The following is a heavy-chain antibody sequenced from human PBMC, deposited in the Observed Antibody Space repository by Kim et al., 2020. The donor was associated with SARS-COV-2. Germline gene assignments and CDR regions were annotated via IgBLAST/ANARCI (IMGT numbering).Heavy chain of an antibody. Sequence: ASVKVSCKASGFIFTDFYIHWVRQAPGQGLEWMGWINPRSRGTVYGPAFQGTVTLTTDTSINTAYMEVNSLKSVDSAIYFCARQAAYSGRSYYHLDLWGQ. CDR3: ARQAAYSGRSYYHLDL. D-gene: IGHD3-22*01. J-gene: IGHJ5*02. V-gene: IGHV1-2*02. CDR2: INPRSRGT. CDR1: GFIFTDFY.